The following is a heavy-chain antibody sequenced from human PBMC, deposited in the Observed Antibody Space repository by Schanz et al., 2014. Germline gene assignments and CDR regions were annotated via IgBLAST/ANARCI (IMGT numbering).Heavy chain of an antibody. V-gene: IGHV1-69*02. J-gene: IGHJ6*02. CDR2: IMPLRGIG. Sequence: QVHLVQSGPEVKKPGSSVKVSCQAFGDTFSKYNIMWVRQVPGQGLEWLGKIMPLRGIGNNAWKFQDRLTITADKSMNITYMELSSLGTEDTAVYYCTRLRRADPNGFDVWVQGTTVTVS. CDR3: TRLRRADPNGFDV. D-gene: IGHD6-19*01. CDR1: GDTFSKYN.